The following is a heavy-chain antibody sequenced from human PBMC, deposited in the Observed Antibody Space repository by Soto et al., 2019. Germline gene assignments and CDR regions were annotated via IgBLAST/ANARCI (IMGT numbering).Heavy chain of an antibody. CDR2: INGDGIST. V-gene: IGHV3-74*01. CDR3: ARISQGTYCRGGNCYSDY. D-gene: IGHD2-15*01. Sequence: EVQLVKSGGDLVQPGGSLRLSCAASGFTFSSYWMHWVRQDREKGLVWVSRINGDGISTSYADSVKGRFTISRDNAKDTLYLHMNSLGAEDTAVYYCARISQGTYCRGGNCYSDYWGQGTLVTVSS. CDR1: GFTFSSYW. J-gene: IGHJ4*02.